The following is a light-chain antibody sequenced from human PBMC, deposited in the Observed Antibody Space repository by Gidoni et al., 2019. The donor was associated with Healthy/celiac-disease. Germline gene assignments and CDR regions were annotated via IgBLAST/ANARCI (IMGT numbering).Light chain of an antibody. V-gene: IGLV1-44*01. CDR2: SNN. CDR3: AAWDDSLNGPV. Sequence: QSVLPQPPSASGTPGQRVTISCSGSSPNIGSNTVNWYQQLPGTAPKHLIYSNNQRPSGVPDRFSGSKSGTSASLAISGLQSEDEADYYCAAWDDSLNGPVFGGGTKLTVL. CDR1: SPNIGSNT. J-gene: IGLJ2*01.